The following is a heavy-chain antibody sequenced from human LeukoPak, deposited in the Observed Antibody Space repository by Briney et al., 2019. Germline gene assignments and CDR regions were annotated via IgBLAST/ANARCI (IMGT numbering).Heavy chain of an antibody. CDR2: IGWNSGSI. CDR1: GFIFNNYA. D-gene: IGHD6-19*01. J-gene: IGHJ4*02. V-gene: IGHV3-9*01. CDR3: AKDNRRHYTSGPNPDSLH. Sequence: SGGSLRLSCAGSGFIFNNYAMHWVRQPPGKGLEWVSGIGWNSGSIDYADSVKGRFTISRDNAKNSLYLQMNSLRVKDTAFYYCAKDNRRHYTSGPNPDSLHWGQGALVTVSS.